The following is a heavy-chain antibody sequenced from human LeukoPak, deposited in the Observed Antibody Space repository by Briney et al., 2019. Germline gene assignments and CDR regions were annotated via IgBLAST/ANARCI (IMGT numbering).Heavy chain of an antibody. CDR2: IKSKTDGGTT. CDR1: GFTFSNAW. CDR3: TTDVGVVVVITDAFDI. V-gene: IGHV3-15*01. D-gene: IGHD3-22*01. J-gene: IGHJ3*02. Sequence: SGGSLRLSCAASGFTFSNAWMSWVRQAPGKGLGWVGRIKSKTDGGTTDYAAPVEGRFTISRDDSKNTLYLQMNSLKTEDTAVYYCTTDVGVVVVITDAFDIWGQGTMVTVSS.